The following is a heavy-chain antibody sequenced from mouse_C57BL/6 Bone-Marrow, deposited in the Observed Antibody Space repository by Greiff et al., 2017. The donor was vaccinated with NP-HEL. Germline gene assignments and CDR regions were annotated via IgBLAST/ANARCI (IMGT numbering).Heavy chain of an antibody. D-gene: IGHD2-4*01. J-gene: IGHJ1*03. Sequence: VKLMESGAELVRPGASVTLSCKASGYTFTDYEMHWVKQTPVHGLEWIGAIDPETGGTAYNQKFKGKAILTADKSSSTAYMELRSLTSEDSAVYYCTREILYDSWYFDVWGTGTTVTVSS. CDR3: TREILYDSWYFDV. CDR2: IDPETGGT. V-gene: IGHV1-15*01. CDR1: GYTFTDYE.